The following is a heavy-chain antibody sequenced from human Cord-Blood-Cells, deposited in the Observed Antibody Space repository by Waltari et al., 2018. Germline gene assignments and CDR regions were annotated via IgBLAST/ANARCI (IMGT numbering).Heavy chain of an antibody. Sequence: EAQLVESGGGLVQPGGSLKLSCADSGFTFSGSAMSWVGQASGKGLEWVGRIRSKANSYATAYAASVKGRFTISRDDSKNTAYLQMNSLKTEDTAVYYCTRLTGTGYYYYYGMDVWGQGTTVTVSS. CDR1: GFTFSGSA. V-gene: IGHV3-73*02. J-gene: IGHJ6*02. CDR3: TRLTGTGYYYYYGMDV. D-gene: IGHD1-20*01. CDR2: IRSKANSYAT.